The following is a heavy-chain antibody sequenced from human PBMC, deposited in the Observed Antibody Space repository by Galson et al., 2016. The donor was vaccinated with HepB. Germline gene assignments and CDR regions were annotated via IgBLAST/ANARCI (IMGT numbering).Heavy chain of an antibody. D-gene: IGHD3-16*01. CDR1: GITLSSYA. Sequence: SLRLSCAASGITLSSYAMSWVRQAPGKGLDWVSSINPIGDNTYYADSVKGRFTISRDNSRHTLDLQMNSLRAEDTAVYYCAKENWGTGIPFDYWGQGTVVTVSS. CDR2: INPIGDNT. V-gene: IGHV3-23*01. J-gene: IGHJ4*02. CDR3: AKENWGTGIPFDY.